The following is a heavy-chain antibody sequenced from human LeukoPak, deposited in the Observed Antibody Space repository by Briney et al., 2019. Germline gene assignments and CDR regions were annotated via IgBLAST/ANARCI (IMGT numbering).Heavy chain of an antibody. CDR1: GFTSSSYA. CDR2: LSYDGSNK. CDR3: ATAAGVDFDY. V-gene: IGHV3-30-3*01. D-gene: IGHD6-19*01. J-gene: IGHJ4*02. Sequence: PGGSLRLSCAASGFTSSSYAMHWVRQAPGKGLEWVAVLSYDGSNKYHADSVKGRFTISRNNSKNTLYVQMNSLRAEDTAVYYCATAAGVDFDYWGQGTLVTVSS.